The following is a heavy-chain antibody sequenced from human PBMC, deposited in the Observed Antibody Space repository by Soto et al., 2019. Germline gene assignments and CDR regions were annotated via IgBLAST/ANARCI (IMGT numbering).Heavy chain of an antibody. D-gene: IGHD3-3*01. CDR1: GGSISSYY. CDR2: IYYRGST. J-gene: IGHJ6*02. CDR3: ARARYYDFWSGYYMDYYGMDV. Sequence: SETLSLTCTVSGGSISSYYWSWIRQPPGKGLEWIGYIYYRGSTNYNPSLKSRVTISVATSKNQFSLKLSSVTAADTAVYYCARARYYDFWSGYYMDYYGMDVWGQGTTVT. V-gene: IGHV4-59*12.